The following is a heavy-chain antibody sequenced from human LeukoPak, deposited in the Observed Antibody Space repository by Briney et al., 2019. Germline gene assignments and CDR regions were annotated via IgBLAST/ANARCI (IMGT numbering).Heavy chain of an antibody. Sequence: PAGGSLRLSCTASGFTFSNYAMSWVRQAPGKGLEWVSAISGGGGATFYADSVKGRFTISRDNSKNTLYLQMNGLRAEDTAVYYCAKDRRGNAPRGAFDIWGQGTMVTVSS. CDR3: AKDRRGNAPRGAFDI. J-gene: IGHJ3*02. CDR2: ISGGGGAT. V-gene: IGHV3-23*01. D-gene: IGHD1-1*01. CDR1: GFTFSNYA.